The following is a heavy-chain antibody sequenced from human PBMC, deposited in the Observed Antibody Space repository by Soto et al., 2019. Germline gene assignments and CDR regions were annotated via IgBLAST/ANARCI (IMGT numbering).Heavy chain of an antibody. Sequence: SETLSLTCIVSGDSINSDDFYWTWIRQHPGKGLEWIGYISYSGNNYYNPSLKSRVTISIDTSTNQFSLSLSSVTAADTAVYYCASLKTIFGVINQSWFDPWGQGTLVTVSS. V-gene: IGHV4-31*03. CDR1: GDSINSDDFY. CDR2: ISYSGNN. J-gene: IGHJ5*02. CDR3: ASLKTIFGVINQSWFDP. D-gene: IGHD3-3*01.